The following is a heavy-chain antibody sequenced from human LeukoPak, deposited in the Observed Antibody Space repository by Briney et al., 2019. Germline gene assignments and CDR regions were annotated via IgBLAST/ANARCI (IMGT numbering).Heavy chain of an antibody. CDR2: IYYSGST. CDR1: GGSISSYY. V-gene: IGHV4-59*01. CDR3: ARVPVRDGYNFYYYYGMDV. D-gene: IGHD5-24*01. J-gene: IGHJ6*02. Sequence: PSETLSLTCTVSGGSISSYYWSWIRQPPGKGLEWIGYIYYSGSTNYNPSLKSQVTISVDTSKNQFSLKLSSVTAADTAVYYCARVPVRDGYNFYYYYGMDVWGQGATVTVSS.